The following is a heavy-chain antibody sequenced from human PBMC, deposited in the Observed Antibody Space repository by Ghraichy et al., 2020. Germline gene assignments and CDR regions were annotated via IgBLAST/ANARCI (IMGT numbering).Heavy chain of an antibody. CDR1: GFTFSSYS. J-gene: IGHJ3*02. CDR3: ARGYYRRRLGKNDAFDI. Sequence: GGSLRLSCAASGFTFSSYSMNWVRQAPGKGLEWVSYISSSSSTIYYADSVKGRFTISRDNAKNSLYLQMNSLRAEDTAVYYCARGYYRRRLGKNDAFDIWGQGTMVTVSS. D-gene: IGHD3-10*01. CDR2: ISSSSSTI. V-gene: IGHV3-48*04.